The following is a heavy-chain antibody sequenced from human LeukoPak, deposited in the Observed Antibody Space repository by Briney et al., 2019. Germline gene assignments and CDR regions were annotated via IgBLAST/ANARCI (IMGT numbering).Heavy chain of an antibody. CDR3: ARDGAAMSSDY. J-gene: IGHJ4*02. D-gene: IGHD5-18*01. CDR2: IIPIFGTA. CDR1: GGTFSSYA. Sequence: SVKVSCKASGGTFSSYAISWVRQAPGQGLEWKGRIIPIFGTANYAQKFQGRVTITTDESTSTAYMELSSLRSEDTAVYYRARDGAAMSSDYWGQGTLVTVSS. V-gene: IGHV1-69*05.